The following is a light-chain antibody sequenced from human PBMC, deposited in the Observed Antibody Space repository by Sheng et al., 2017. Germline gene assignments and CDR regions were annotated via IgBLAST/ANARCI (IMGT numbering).Light chain of an antibody. CDR3: QKLDSAPLT. CDR1: QAISHY. V-gene: IGKV1-27*01. J-gene: IGKJ4*01. Sequence: DIQMTQSPSSLSASVGDRVTITCRASQAISHYLAWYQQKPGTVPELLIYAASTLQSGVPSRFGGSGSGTDFTLTISSLQPEDVATYYCQKLDSAPLTFGGGTKVEIK. CDR2: AAS.